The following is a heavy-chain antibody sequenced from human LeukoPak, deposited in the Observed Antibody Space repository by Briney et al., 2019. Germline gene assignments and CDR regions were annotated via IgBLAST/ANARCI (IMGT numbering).Heavy chain of an antibody. CDR1: GGSISSSTYY. CDR3: ARDRIVGAPYYYYYGMDV. CDR2: MYHSGST. D-gene: IGHD1-26*01. J-gene: IGHJ6*02. Sequence: PSETLSLTCTVSGGSISSSTYYWGWIRQPPGKGLEWIGSMYHSGSTYYNPSLKSRVTISIDTSKNQFSLRLSSVTAADTAVYYCARDRIVGAPYYYYYGMDVWGQGTTVTVSS. V-gene: IGHV4-39*07.